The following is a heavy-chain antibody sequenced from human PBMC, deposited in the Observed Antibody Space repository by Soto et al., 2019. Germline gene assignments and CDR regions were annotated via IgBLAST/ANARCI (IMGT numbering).Heavy chain of an antibody. D-gene: IGHD2-8*02. CDR1: GFSFDDYA. Sequence: EVQVVESGGGLVQPGRSLRLSCAASGFSFDDYAMHWVRQAPGTGLEWVSGISWNSGTIGYADSVKGRFTISRDNAKNSLYLQMNSLRAEDTALYYCAKSTGGTANGMGVWGQGTTVTVSS. J-gene: IGHJ6*02. V-gene: IGHV3-9*01. CDR2: ISWNSGTI. CDR3: AKSTGGTANGMGV.